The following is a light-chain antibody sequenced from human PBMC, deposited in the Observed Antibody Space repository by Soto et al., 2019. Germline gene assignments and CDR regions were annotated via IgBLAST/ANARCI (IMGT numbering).Light chain of an antibody. CDR1: ESGHRN. Sequence: EVGMTQSPATLSVSPGGRVTLSCRASESGHRNLAWYHQKPGQGPSLLIYYASTRATCGPDRFTGSGSGTEFTITISSLKSEDFEVYHCQHYSNWPPTFGPGTKVEIK. V-gene: IGKV3-15*01. CDR2: YAS. J-gene: IGKJ3*01. CDR3: QHYSNWPPT.